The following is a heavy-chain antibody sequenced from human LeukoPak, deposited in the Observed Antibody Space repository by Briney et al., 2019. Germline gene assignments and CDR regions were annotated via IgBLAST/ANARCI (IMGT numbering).Heavy chain of an antibody. CDR3: ARGFETSYRYNFYY. CDR2: IYYGGST. D-gene: IGHD3-16*02. J-gene: IGHJ4*02. V-gene: IGHV4-59*01. CDR1: GCSISSYY. Sequence: AETLSLTCTVSGCSISSYYWSWIRQAPGKGLEWVWYIYYGGSTNYNASLKSRFTISGDTSKNQFSLKLSSVTAADTAGYYCARGFETSYRYNFYYWGQGTLVTVSS.